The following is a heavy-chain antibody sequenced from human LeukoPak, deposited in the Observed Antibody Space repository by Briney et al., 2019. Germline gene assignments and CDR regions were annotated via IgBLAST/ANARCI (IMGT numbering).Heavy chain of an antibody. CDR1: GFIFSTYA. V-gene: IGHV3-33*08. CDR2: IWFDGSNK. D-gene: IGHD1-1*01. J-gene: IGHJ4*02. Sequence: GGSLRLSCAASGFIFSTYAMHWVRQAPGKGLEWVAFIWFDGSNKHYADSVKGRFTISRDNSEDTLYLQMNSLRAEDTAVYYCVRDPSGSGFAFDSWGQGALVTVSS. CDR3: VRDPSGSGFAFDS.